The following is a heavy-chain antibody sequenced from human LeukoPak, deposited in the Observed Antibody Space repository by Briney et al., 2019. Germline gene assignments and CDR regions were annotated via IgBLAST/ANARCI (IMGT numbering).Heavy chain of an antibody. CDR3: HLYGSGSYYYYYYTDV. J-gene: IGHJ6*03. CDR1: GFTVSSNY. D-gene: IGHD3-10*01. Sequence: PGGSLRLSCTASGFTVSSNYMSWVRQAPGKGLEWVSLISGDGNIYYADSVKGRFTISRDKSKNTLYLQMNTLRAEDTAVYYCHLYGSGSYYYYYYTDVWGKGTTVTISS. V-gene: IGHV3-66*01. CDR2: ISGDGNI.